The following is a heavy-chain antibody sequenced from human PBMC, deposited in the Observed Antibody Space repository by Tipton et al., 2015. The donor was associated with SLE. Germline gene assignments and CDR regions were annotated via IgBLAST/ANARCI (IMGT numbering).Heavy chain of an antibody. D-gene: IGHD3-3*01. CDR3: ARSRIRDFWSGYYFDY. Sequence: TLSLTCAVYGGSISSSSSYYWGWIRQPPGKGLEWIGSIYYSGSTYYNPSLKSRVIISVDTSKNQFSLKLSSVTAADTAVYYCARSRIRDFWSGYYFDYWGQGTLVTVSS. CDR2: IYYSGST. CDR1: GGSISSSSSYY. J-gene: IGHJ4*02. V-gene: IGHV4-39*01.